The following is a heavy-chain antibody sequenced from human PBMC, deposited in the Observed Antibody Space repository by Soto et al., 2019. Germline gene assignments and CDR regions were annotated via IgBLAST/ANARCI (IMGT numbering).Heavy chain of an antibody. V-gene: IGHV1-58*01. CDR3: AANTYYDFWSGQPNWFDP. CDR1: GFTFTSSA. J-gene: IGHJ5*02. CDR2: IVVGSGNT. Sequence: GASVKVSCKASGFTFTSSAVQWVRQARGQRLEWIGWIVVGSGNTNYAQKFQERVTITRDMSTSTAYMELSSLRSEDTAVYYCAANTYYDFWSGQPNWFDPWGQGTLVTVS. D-gene: IGHD3-3*01.